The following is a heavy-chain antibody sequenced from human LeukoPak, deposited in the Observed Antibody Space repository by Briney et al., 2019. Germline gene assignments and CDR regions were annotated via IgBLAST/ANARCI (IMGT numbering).Heavy chain of an antibody. CDR1: GFXFSSYA. CDR3: AKAAVITGGLYYFDY. J-gene: IGHJ4*02. D-gene: IGHD5-24*01. CDR2: IRGTGGST. V-gene: IGHV3-23*01. Sequence: GGSLRPSCAASGFXFSSYAMSWVRQAPGKGLEWVSHIRGTGGSTYYADSVKGRFTISRDNSKNTLYLQMNSLRAEDTAVYYCAKAAVITGGLYYFDYWGQGTLVTVSS.